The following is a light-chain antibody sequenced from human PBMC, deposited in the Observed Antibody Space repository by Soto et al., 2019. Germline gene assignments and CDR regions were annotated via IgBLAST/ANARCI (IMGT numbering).Light chain of an antibody. V-gene: IGLV2-14*03. CDR3: TSITSRPTYV. J-gene: IGLJ1*01. CDR1: SSDVGGYNY. CDR2: DVS. Sequence: QSVLTQPASVSGSPGQSITISCTGTSSDVGGYNYVSWYQQHPDKAPRLMIYDVSNRPSGVSDRFSGSKSGDTASLTISGLQAEDEADYYFTSITSRPTYVFGTSPKVTVL.